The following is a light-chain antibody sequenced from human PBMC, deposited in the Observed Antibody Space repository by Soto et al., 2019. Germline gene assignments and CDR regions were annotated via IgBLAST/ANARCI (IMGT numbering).Light chain of an antibody. CDR2: DVS. J-gene: IGLJ1*01. CDR3: SSYTSSSTV. CDR1: SSDVGGYNY. V-gene: IGLV2-14*01. Sequence: QSVLTQPASVSGSPGQSITISCTGTSSDVGGYNYVSWYQQHPGKAPKLMIYDVSNRPSGVSNRCSGSKSGNTASLTISGLQAEDEADYYCSSYTSSSTVFGTGTKATVL.